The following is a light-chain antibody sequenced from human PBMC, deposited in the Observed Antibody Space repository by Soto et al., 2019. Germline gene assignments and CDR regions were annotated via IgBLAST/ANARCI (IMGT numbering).Light chain of an antibody. V-gene: IGLV2-14*01. CDR3: SSYTSSSSYV. Sequence: QSALTQPASVSGSPGQSITISCTGTSSDVGGYNYVSWYQQHPGKAPKLMIYDVSNRPSGVSNRCSGSKSGNTASLTISALHSEDVADYYSSSYTSSSSYVFGTGTKVTVL. CDR2: DVS. J-gene: IGLJ1*01. CDR1: SSDVGGYNY.